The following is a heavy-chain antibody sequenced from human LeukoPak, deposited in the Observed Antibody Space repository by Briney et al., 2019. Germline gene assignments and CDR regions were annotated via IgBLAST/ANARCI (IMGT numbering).Heavy chain of an antibody. Sequence: ASVKVSCKASGYTFTSYDINWVRQATGQGLEWMGWMNPNSGNTGYAQKFQGRVTITRNTSISTAYMELSSLRSEDTAVYYCARGPPFGSYVQALLSGGYYYMDVWGKGTTVTVSS. J-gene: IGHJ6*03. CDR1: GYTFTSYD. CDR3: ARGPPFGSYVQALLSGGYYYMDV. V-gene: IGHV1-8*03. CDR2: MNPNSGNT. D-gene: IGHD1-26*01.